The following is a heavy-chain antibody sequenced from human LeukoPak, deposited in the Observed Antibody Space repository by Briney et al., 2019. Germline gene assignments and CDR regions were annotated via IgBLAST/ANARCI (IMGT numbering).Heavy chain of an antibody. D-gene: IGHD6-19*01. CDR1: GFTFSSYS. CDR2: ISSSSSTI. J-gene: IGHJ4*02. CDR3: ARGIRAGIYYFDY. Sequence: PGGSLRLSCAASGFTFSSYSMNWVRQAPGKGLEWVSYISSSSSTIYYADSVKGRFTISRDDANNSLYLQMNSLRAEDTAVYYCARGIRAGIYYFDYWGQGTLVTVSS. V-gene: IGHV3-48*04.